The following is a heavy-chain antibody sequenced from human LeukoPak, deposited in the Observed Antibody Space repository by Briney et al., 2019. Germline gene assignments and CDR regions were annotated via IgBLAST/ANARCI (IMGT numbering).Heavy chain of an antibody. Sequence: ASVKVSCKASGYSFTGYNIHWVRQAPGQGLEWMGWINPYSGDTNYAQKFQGRVTVTRDTSITTAFMDLSRLTSDDTAVYYCARGTMNLDYWGQGTLVTVSS. J-gene: IGHJ4*02. V-gene: IGHV1-2*02. D-gene: IGHD3-22*01. CDR2: INPYSGDT. CDR3: ARGTMNLDY. CDR1: GYSFTGYN.